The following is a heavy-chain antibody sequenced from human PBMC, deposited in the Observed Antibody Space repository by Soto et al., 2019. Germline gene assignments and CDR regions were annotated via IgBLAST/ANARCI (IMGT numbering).Heavy chain of an antibody. CDR2: IHHSGST. CDR3: ARSFGWYAIDH. CDR1: SASIITEQR. D-gene: IGHD6-19*01. J-gene: IGHJ4*02. Sequence: QMQLQESGPGLVKPSETLSLTCAVSSASIITEQRWTWVRQPPGKGLEWIGEIHHSGSTNNNPPLRSRVTMSVDKSKNQFSLNLNSVTAADTALYYCARSFGWYAIDHWGQGTLVIVSS. V-gene: IGHV4-4*02.